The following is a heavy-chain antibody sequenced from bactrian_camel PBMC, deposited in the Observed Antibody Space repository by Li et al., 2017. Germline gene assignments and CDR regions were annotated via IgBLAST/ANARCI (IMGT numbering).Heavy chain of an antibody. Sequence: DVQLVESGGASVQPGGSLRLSCIVSGYTGNSNFNCMGWVRQAPGQEREGVATIYTGSNKTYYADSVKGRFTISEDNAKHTVYLQMDSLKPEDTAIYYCAALEHQSWWLVRDTLREYEYSYWGQGTQVTVS. J-gene: IGHJ4*01. CDR3: AALEHQSWWLVRDTLREYEYSY. CDR2: IYTGSNKT. CDR1: GYTGNSNF. V-gene: IGHV3S40*01. D-gene: IGHD2*01.